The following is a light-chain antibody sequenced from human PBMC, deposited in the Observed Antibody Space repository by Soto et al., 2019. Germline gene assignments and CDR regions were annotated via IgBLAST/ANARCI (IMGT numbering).Light chain of an antibody. V-gene: IGKV1-5*03. CDR3: QQFYRYPWT. J-gene: IGKJ1*01. Sequence: DIQMTQSPSTLSASVGDRVTITCRASQSVDTCLAWYQQKPGKAPHLLIYKASSLETGVPSRFSGSGPVTAFTLAISSLQPDDFAAYYCQQFYRYPWTFGQGTKVEIK. CDR2: KAS. CDR1: QSVDTC.